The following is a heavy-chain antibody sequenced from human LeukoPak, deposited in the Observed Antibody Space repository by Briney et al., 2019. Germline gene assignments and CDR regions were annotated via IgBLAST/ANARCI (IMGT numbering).Heavy chain of an antibody. D-gene: IGHD5-12*01. CDR2: ISGGGGST. J-gene: IGHJ6*03. CDR1: GLTLRGDA. Sequence: PLGCLRLSCAPSGLTLRGDAMTSGRAAPRGRGGWVSSISGGGGSTYYADSVKGPFTISRDNSKNTLYLQMNSLRAEDTAVYYCAKTPSGSEYYYYYMAVWAKETTVTVSS. V-gene: IGHV3-23*01. CDR3: AKTPSGSEYYYYYMAV.